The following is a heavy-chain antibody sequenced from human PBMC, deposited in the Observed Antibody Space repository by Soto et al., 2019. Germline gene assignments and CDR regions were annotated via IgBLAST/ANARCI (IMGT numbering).Heavy chain of an antibody. CDR2: IYHSGST. Sequence: SETLSLTCAVSGYSISSGYYWGWIRQPPGKGLEWIGSIYHSGSTYYNPSLKSRVTISVDTSKNQFSLKLSSVTAADKAVYYCAREKSSIYYDSSGYYYGDAFDIWGQGTMVS. CDR3: AREKSSIYYDSSGYYYGDAFDI. CDR1: GYSISSGYY. J-gene: IGHJ3*02. D-gene: IGHD3-22*01. V-gene: IGHV4-38-2*02.